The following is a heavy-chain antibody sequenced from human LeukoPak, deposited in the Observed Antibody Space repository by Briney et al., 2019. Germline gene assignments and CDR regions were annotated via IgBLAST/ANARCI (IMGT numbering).Heavy chain of an antibody. CDR2: ISYDGSNK. CDR3: ARAGESYGHFDY. V-gene: IGHV3-30-3*01. CDR1: GFTFSSYA. D-gene: IGHD5-18*01. J-gene: IGHJ4*02. Sequence: GGSLRLSCAASGFTFSSYAMHWVRQAPGKGLEWVAVISYDGSNKYYADSVKGRFTISRDNSKNTLYLQMNSLRAEDTALYHCARAGESYGHFDYWGQGTLVTVSS.